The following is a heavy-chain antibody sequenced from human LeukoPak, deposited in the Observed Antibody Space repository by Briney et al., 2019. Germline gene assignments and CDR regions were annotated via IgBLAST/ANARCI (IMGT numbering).Heavy chain of an antibody. CDR3: ARETSSGYRYFDY. Sequence: ASVKVSCKPSGYSFTRHDVSWVREAPGQGLGGMGWINCYTGNTDYAQRLQGRVTMNTDTSTNTAYLELRSLRSDHTPVYYCARETSSGYRYFDYWGQGTLVTVSS. CDR2: INCYTGNT. V-gene: IGHV1-18*01. J-gene: IGHJ4*02. D-gene: IGHD3-22*01. CDR1: GYSFTRHD.